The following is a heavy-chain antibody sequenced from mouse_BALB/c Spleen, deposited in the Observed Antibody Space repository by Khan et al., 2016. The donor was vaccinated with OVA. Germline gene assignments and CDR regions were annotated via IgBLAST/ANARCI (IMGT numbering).Heavy chain of an antibody. J-gene: IGHJ3*01. Sequence: EVQLQESGPGLVKPSQSLSLTCTVTGYSITSDYAWNWIRQFPGNKLEWMGSISYSGSTSYILSLKSRISITRDTSKNQFFLQLNSVTTEDTAIYYCARWFTYWGQGTLVTVSA. V-gene: IGHV3-2*02. CDR2: ISYSGST. CDR1: GYSITSDYA. CDR3: ARWFTY.